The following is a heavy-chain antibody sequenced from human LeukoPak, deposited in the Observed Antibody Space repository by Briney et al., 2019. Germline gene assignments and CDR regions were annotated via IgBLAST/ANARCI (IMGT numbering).Heavy chain of an antibody. J-gene: IGHJ4*02. Sequence: EGSLRLSCAASGFTFSSYAVTWVRQAPGKGLEWVSTISGTGATTFYADFVKGRFTISRDNSKSTLSLQMNSLRAEDTAIYYCAKEDYWGQGTLVTVSS. CDR2: ISGTGATT. V-gene: IGHV3-23*01. CDR1: GFTFSSYA. CDR3: AKEDY.